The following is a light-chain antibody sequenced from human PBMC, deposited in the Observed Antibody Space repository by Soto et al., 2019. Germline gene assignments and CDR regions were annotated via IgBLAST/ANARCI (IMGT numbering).Light chain of an antibody. CDR2: AAS. V-gene: IGKV1-6*01. CDR3: LQDYNYPLT. J-gene: IGKJ3*01. Sequence: AIQMTHSPSSLSASVGDRITITCRASQGIRSALGWYQQKPGTAPKLLIYAASSLQGGVPARFSGNGSGTDFTLTISSLQPEDFGTYYCLQDYNYPLTFGPGTKVDIK. CDR1: QGIRSA.